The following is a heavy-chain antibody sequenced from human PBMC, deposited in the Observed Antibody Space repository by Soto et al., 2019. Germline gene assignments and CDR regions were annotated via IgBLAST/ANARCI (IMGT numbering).Heavy chain of an antibody. CDR1: GFTFRNYK. V-gene: IGHV3-23*01. CDR3: AKKRRSGGDNWYFDS. D-gene: IGHD2-21*02. J-gene: IGHJ4*02. Sequence: GGSLRLSCEASGFTFRNYKMNWVRQAPGKGPEGVAGISAFSDSILYADSVEGRFTISRDNSKNTLYLQLNSLRADDTAVYFCAKKRRSGGDNWYFDSWGQGTLVTVSS. CDR2: ISAFSDSI.